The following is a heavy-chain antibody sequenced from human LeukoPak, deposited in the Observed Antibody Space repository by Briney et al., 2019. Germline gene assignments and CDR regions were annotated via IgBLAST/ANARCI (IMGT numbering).Heavy chain of an antibody. J-gene: IGHJ4*02. D-gene: IGHD3-10*01. CDR3: VSGGYDSPYLGFDY. V-gene: IGHV3-48*04. Sequence: GGSLRLSCAASGFTFSTYNMNWVRQAPGKGLEWLAYITSNINTIYYADSVKGRFTISRDNAKNSLYLQMNSLRAEDTAVYYCVSGGYDSPYLGFDYWGQGTLVTVSS. CDR2: ITSNINTI. CDR1: GFTFSTYN.